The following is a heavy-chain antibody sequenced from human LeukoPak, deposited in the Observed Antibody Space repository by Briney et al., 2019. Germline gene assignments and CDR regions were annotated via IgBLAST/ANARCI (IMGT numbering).Heavy chain of an antibody. Sequence: PETLSLTSTVAGGSMSSYYWSSIRQPPGKGLESIGYIYSSGSTNYNPSLKSRVTISVDTSKNQFSLKLTSVTAADTAVYYCARQKGYGNWFDPWGQGTLVTVSS. V-gene: IGHV4-4*09. J-gene: IGHJ5*02. D-gene: IGHD5-18*01. CDR1: GGSMSSYY. CDR3: ARQKGYGNWFDP. CDR2: IYSSGST.